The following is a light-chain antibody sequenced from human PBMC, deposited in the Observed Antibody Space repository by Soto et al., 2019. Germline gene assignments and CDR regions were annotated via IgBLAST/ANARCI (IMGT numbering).Light chain of an antibody. J-gene: IGKJ5*01. CDR1: QSISSN. V-gene: IGKV1-39*01. CDR2: AAS. Sequence: DIKMTQSPASLSLYAGDRVTITCRASQSISSNLNWYQQKPGKAPNVLIYAASSLQSGVPSRFSGSGSGTDFTLTISILQPEDVATYCCQKYNCPPPPFGEGTRLDIK. CDR3: QKYNCPPPP.